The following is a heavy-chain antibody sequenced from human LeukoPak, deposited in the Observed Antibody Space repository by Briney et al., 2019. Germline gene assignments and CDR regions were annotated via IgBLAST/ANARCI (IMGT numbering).Heavy chain of an antibody. CDR2: MNPNSGNT. J-gene: IGHJ6*03. CDR1: GYTFTSYD. V-gene: IGHV1-8*01. D-gene: IGHD5-18*01. CDR3: ARSGYSYGYDYYYMDV. Sequence: ASVKVSCKASGYTFTSYDINWVRQATGQGLEWMGWMNPNSGNTGYAQKFQGRVTMTRNTSISAAYMELSSLRSEDTAVYYCARSGYSYGYDYYYMDVWGKGTTVTISS.